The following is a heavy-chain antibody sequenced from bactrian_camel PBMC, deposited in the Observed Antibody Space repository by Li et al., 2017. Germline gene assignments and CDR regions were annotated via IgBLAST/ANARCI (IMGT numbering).Heavy chain of an antibody. D-gene: IGHD4*01. Sequence: HVQLVESGGGSVQAGGSLRLSCVASGDAYSSYCMGWFRQVPGKEREAVACIHTELGVAFPPYYVDSVQGRFTLARDAANNTITLQMNRVKPEDTAMYYCAVATDCRWTGYPTWTPLPNSVGQGTQVTVS. CDR2: IHTELGVAFPP. J-gene: IGHJ4*01. CDR1: GDAYSSYC. V-gene: IGHV3-2*01.